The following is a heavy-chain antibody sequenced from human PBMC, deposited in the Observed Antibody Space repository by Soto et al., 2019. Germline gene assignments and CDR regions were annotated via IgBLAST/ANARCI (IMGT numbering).Heavy chain of an antibody. D-gene: IGHD2-2*01. Sequence: SVKVSCKASGGTFSSYAISWVRQAPGQGLEWMGGIIPIFGTANYAQKFQGRVTITADKSTSTAYMELSSLRSEDTAVYNCAKGFCSSTSCYHNYGMDVWGQGTTVTVSS. CDR3: AKGFCSSTSCYHNYGMDV. J-gene: IGHJ6*02. V-gene: IGHV1-69*06. CDR2: IIPIFGTA. CDR1: GGTFSSYA.